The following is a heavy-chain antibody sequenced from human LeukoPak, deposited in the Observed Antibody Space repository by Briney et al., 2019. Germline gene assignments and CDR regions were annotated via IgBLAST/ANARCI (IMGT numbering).Heavy chain of an antibody. CDR3: ARDLLSLPVLMVYAYAGLDY. D-gene: IGHD2-8*01. CDR2: ITGSGGST. J-gene: IGHJ4*02. CDR1: GFTFSNYG. Sequence: PGGTLRLSCAASGFTFSNYGLSWVRQAPGKGLEWVSGITGSGGSTYYADSVKGRFTISRDNSKNTLYLQMNSLRAEDTAVYYCARDLLSLPVLMVYAYAGLDYWGQGTLVTVSS. V-gene: IGHV3-23*01.